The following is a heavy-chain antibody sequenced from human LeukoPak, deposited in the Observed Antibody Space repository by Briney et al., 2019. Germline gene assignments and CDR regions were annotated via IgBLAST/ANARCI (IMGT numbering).Heavy chain of an antibody. CDR3: ARGISAYYYYYYMDV. V-gene: IGHV1-8*01. J-gene: IGHJ6*03. D-gene: IGHD6-25*01. Sequence: ASVKVSCKASGYTFTSYDINWVRQATGQGLEWMGWMNPNSDNTGYAQKFQGRVTMTRNTSISTAYMELNSLRSEDTVVYYCARGISAYYYYYYMDVWGKGTTVTVSS. CDR1: GYTFTSYD. CDR2: MNPNSDNT.